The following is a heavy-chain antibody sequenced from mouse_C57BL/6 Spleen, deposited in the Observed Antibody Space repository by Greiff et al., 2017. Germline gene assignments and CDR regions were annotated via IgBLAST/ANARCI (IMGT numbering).Heavy chain of an antibody. Sequence: EVKLVESGPGLAKPSQTLSLTCSVTGYSITSDYWNWIRKFPGNKLEYMGYISYSGSTYYNPSLKSRISITRDTSKNQYYLQLNSVTTEDTATYYCARRSYYGTGYFDVWGTGTTVTVSS. CDR2: ISYSGST. CDR3: ARRSYYGTGYFDV. V-gene: IGHV3-8*01. CDR1: GYSITSDY. D-gene: IGHD1-1*01. J-gene: IGHJ1*03.